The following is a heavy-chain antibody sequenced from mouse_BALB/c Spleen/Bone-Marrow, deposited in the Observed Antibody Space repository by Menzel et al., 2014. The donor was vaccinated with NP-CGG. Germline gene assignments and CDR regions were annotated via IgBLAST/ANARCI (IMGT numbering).Heavy chain of an antibody. V-gene: IGHV5-6-5*01. Sequence: VKLVESGGGLVKPGGSLKLSCAASGFTFSRYAMSWVRQTPEKRLEWVASISSGGNTYYPDSVKGRFTISRENARNILYLQMSSLRSEDTAMFYCARGGALYFDYWGQGTTLTVSS. J-gene: IGHJ2*01. CDR1: GFTFSRYA. CDR3: ARGGALYFDY. D-gene: IGHD3-1*01. CDR2: ISSGGNT.